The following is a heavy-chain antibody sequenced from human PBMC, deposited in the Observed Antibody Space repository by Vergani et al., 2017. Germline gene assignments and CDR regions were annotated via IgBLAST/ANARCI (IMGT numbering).Heavy chain of an antibody. D-gene: IGHD1-20*01. Sequence: EVRLVESGGALGQPGGSLRLSCATSGFSFNKDAMNWVRQAPGKGLEWVSGISASGAPTYYADSVKGRVTISRDNSKNTLYLQMNSLRVEDTAVYYCSRAYGRYDWFDYWGQRTLVTVSS. CDR1: GFSFNKDA. J-gene: IGHJ4*01. V-gene: IGHV3-23*04. CDR2: ISASGAPT. CDR3: SRAYGRYDWFDY.